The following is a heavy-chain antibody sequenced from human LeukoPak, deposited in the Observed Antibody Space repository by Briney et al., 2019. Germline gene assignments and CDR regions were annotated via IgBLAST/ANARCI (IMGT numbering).Heavy chain of an antibody. CDR2: ISSSGSTI. D-gene: IGHD1-26*01. V-gene: IGHV3-11*01. J-gene: IGHJ5*02. Sequence: KSGGSLRLSCAASGFTFSDYYMSWIRQAPGKGLEWVSYISSSGSTIYYADSVKGRFTISRDNAKNSLYLQMNSLRAEDTAVYYCARVVGASVRRFDPWGQGTLVTVSS. CDR1: GFTFSDYY. CDR3: ARVVGASVRRFDP.